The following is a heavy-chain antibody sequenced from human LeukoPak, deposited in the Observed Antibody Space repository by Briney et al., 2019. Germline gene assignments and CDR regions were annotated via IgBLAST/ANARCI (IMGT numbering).Heavy chain of an antibody. Sequence: GGSLRLSCAASGFTFSNSWMHWVRQAPGKGLMWVSRINSDGTTTTYADPVKGRFTISRDNAKNTLYMQMNSLGAEDTAVYYCVRSLMGVDDYWGQGTLVTVSS. CDR2: INSDGTTT. V-gene: IGHV3-74*01. J-gene: IGHJ4*02. CDR3: VRSLMGVDDY. D-gene: IGHD3-3*01. CDR1: GFTFSNSW.